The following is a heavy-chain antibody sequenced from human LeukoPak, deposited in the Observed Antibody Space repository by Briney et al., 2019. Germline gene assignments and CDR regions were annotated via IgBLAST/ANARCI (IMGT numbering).Heavy chain of an antibody. D-gene: IGHD6-13*01. CDR1: GFTFSSYS. V-gene: IGHV3-21*01. CDR2: ISSSSSYI. Sequence: GGSLRLSCAASGFTFSSYSMNWVRQAPGKGLEWVSSISSSSSYIYYADSVKGRFTISRDNAKNSLYPQMNSLRAEDTAVYYCARALETGYSSSWYSLTFDYWGQGTLVTVSS. J-gene: IGHJ4*02. CDR3: ARALETGYSSSWYSLTFDY.